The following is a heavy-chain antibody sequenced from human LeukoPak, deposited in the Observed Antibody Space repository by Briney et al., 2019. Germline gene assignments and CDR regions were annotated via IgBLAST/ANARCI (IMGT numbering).Heavy chain of an antibody. D-gene: IGHD7-27*01. V-gene: IGHV3-30-3*01. Sequence: GGSLRLSCAAPGFTFSSYAMHWVRQAPGKGLEWVAVISYDGSNKYYADSVKGRFTISRDNSKNTLYLQMNSLRAEDTAVYYCATLTGDPVDYWGQGTLVTVSS. J-gene: IGHJ4*02. CDR3: ATLTGDPVDY. CDR2: ISYDGSNK. CDR1: GFTFSSYA.